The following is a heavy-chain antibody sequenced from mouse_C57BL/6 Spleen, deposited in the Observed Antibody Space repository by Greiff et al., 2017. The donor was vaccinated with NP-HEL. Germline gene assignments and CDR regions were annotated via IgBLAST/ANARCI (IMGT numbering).Heavy chain of an antibody. V-gene: IGHV1-64*01. Sequence: VQLQQSGAELVKPGASVKLSCKASGYTFTSYWMHWVKQRPGQGLEWIGMIHPNSGSTNYNEKFKSKATLTVDKSSSTAYMQLSSLTSEDSAVYYCARVGGIMVTALMDYWGQGTSVTVSS. CDR2: IHPNSGST. CDR1: GYTFTSYW. D-gene: IGHD2-3*01. CDR3: ARVGGIMVTALMDY. J-gene: IGHJ4*01.